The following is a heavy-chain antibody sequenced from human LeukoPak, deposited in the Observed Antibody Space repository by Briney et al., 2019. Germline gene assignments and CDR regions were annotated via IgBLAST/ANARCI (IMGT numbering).Heavy chain of an antibody. CDR1: GGSISSSNW. V-gene: IGHV4-4*02. J-gene: IGHJ5*01. D-gene: IGHD3-9*01. CDR3: AVTYYDILTGPPLFDS. CDR2: IYHSGST. Sequence: PSETLSLTCAVSGGSISSSNWWSWVRQPPGKGLEWIGEIYHSGSTNYNPSLKSRVTISVDKSKNQFSLKLSSVTAADTAVYYCAVTYYDILTGPPLFDSWGQGTLVTVSS.